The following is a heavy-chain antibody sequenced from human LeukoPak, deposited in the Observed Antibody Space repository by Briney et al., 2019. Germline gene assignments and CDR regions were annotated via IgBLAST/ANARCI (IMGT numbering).Heavy chain of an antibody. Sequence: SETLSLTCTVSGGSISTYYWSWIRQPPGKGLEWIGYISHGESTNYNPSLKSRVTISVDTFENQISLKLSSVTAADTAVYFCAKEGMGSEATTADGAFDIWGQGTTVTVSS. D-gene: IGHD1-26*01. CDR1: GGSISTYY. V-gene: IGHV4-59*12. J-gene: IGHJ3*02. CDR2: ISHGEST. CDR3: AKEGMGSEATTADGAFDI.